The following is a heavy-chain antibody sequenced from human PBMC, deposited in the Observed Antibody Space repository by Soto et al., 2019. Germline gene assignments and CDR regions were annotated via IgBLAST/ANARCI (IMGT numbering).Heavy chain of an antibody. CDR2: IWYDGSNK. V-gene: IGHV3-33*01. CDR3: SREGKATSCFDC. D-gene: IGHD1-26*01. Sequence: QVQLVESGGGVVQPGRSLRLSCAGSGFTFSSYGMHWVRQAPGKGLEWVAVIWYDGSNKYYANSVKGRFTISRDNSHNPLYGQKNSLTAEVTAVYFCSREGKATSCFDCWGQRTLVAVSS. CDR1: GFTFSSYG. J-gene: IGHJ4*02.